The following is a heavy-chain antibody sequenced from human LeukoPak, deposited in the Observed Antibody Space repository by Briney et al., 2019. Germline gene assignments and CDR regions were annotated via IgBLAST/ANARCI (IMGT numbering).Heavy chain of an antibody. J-gene: IGHJ4*02. CDR3: VRDGSGSDFSLDY. CDR1: GFNFDNYY. V-gene: IGHV3-7*04. D-gene: IGHD3-10*01. Sequence: PGGSLRLSCVGSGFNFDNYYMSWVRQAPGKGLEWVADIRHDGSDVYNVDSVRGRFTISRDNAKNSVFLQMNSLKDEDTAVCYCVRDGSGSDFSLDYWGQGTLVTVSS. CDR2: IRHDGSDV.